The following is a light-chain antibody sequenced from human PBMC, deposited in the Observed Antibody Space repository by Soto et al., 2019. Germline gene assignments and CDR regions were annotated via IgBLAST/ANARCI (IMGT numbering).Light chain of an antibody. CDR3: QQYENYWT. CDR2: DAS. Sequence: DIQMTQSPFTLSASVGDRVTITCRASQTISSWLAWYQQIPGKAPQLLIYDASNLESGVPSRFSGTGSGTEFTLTISSLQPDDFAVYYCQQYENYWTFGQGTKVEIK. J-gene: IGKJ1*01. V-gene: IGKV1-5*01. CDR1: QTISSW.